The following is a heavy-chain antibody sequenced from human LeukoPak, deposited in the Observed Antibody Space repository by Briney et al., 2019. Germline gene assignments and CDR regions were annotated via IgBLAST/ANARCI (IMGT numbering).Heavy chain of an antibody. J-gene: IGHJ4*02. CDR3: ARESTTYDFWSGPLDY. D-gene: IGHD3-3*01. V-gene: IGHV3-30-3*01. CDR1: GFTFSSYA. CDR2: ISYDGSNK. Sequence: GRSLRLSCAASGFTFSSYAMHWVRQAPGKGLEWVAVISYDGSNKYYADSVKGRFTISRDSSKNTLYLQMNSLRPEDTAVYYCARESTTYDFWSGPLDYWGQGTLVTVSS.